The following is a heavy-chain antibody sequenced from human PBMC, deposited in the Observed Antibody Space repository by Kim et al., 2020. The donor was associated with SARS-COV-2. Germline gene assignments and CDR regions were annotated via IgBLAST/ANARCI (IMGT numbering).Heavy chain of an antibody. Sequence: GGSLRLSCVASGFTFSSSAMSWVRQAPGKGLEWVSSVSDNGAETYYTDSVKGRFTIFRDNSKSTLYLQMDSLSADDTAVYYCANRLSGCGPFGDWGQGTLLTVSS. V-gene: IGHV3-23*01. CDR2: VSDNGAET. CDR3: ANRLSGCGPFGD. D-gene: IGHD6-19*01. J-gene: IGHJ4*02. CDR1: GFTFSSSA.